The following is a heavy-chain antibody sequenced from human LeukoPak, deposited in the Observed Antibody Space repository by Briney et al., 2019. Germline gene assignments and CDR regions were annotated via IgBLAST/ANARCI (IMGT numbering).Heavy chain of an antibody. Sequence: PSQTLSLTCTVSGGSISSGGYFWSWIRQPPGKGLEWIGYIYHSGSSYYNPSLKSRVTISVDTSKNQFSLKLSSVTAADTAVYYCARDAPWDYGGIKWGQGTMVTVSS. V-gene: IGHV4-30-2*01. CDR3: ARDAPWDYGGIK. CDR1: GGSISSGGYF. J-gene: IGHJ3*01. D-gene: IGHD3-10*01. CDR2: IYHSGSS.